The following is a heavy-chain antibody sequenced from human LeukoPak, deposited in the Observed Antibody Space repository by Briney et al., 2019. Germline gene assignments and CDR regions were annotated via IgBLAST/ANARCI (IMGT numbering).Heavy chain of an antibody. CDR1: GFTFDDYA. CDR3: AKDRTPWGDYVGGGFDP. CDR2: ISWNSGSI. V-gene: IGHV3-9*01. J-gene: IGHJ5*02. Sequence: GGSLRLSCAASGFTFDDYAMHWVRQAPGKGLEWVSGISWNSGSIRYADSVKGRFTISRDNAKNSLYLQMNSLRAEDTALYYCAKDRTPWGDYVGGGFDPWGQGTLVTVSS. D-gene: IGHD4-23*01.